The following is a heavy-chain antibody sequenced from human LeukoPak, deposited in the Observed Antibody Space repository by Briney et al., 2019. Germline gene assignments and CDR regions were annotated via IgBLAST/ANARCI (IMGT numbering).Heavy chain of an antibody. Sequence: PSETLSLTCSVSGGSLSSSSYYCGWIRQPPGKGLEWIGSIYYSGSTYYNPSLKSRVTISAYTSKNQFSLKLSSVTAADTAVYYCARRASGEKAGAFDIWGQGTMVTVSS. CDR3: ARRASGEKAGAFDI. V-gene: IGHV4-39*01. CDR1: GGSLSSSSYY. CDR2: IYYSGST. J-gene: IGHJ3*02. D-gene: IGHD3-10*01.